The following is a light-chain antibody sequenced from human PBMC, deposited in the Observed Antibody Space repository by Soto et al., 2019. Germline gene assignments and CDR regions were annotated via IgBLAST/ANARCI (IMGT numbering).Light chain of an antibody. CDR1: QSVSSNY. J-gene: IGKJ2*01. V-gene: IGKV3-20*01. Sequence: EIVLTQSPGTLSLSPGERATLSCRASQSVSSNYLAWYQQKPGQAPRLLIYGASRGAAGIPDRFIGSGSGTDFTLTINRLETEDFAVYFCQQYGGSPMFTFGQGTKLEIK. CDR2: GAS. CDR3: QQYGGSPMFT.